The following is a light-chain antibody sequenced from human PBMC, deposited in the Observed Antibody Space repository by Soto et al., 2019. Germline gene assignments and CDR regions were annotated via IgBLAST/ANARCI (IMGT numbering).Light chain of an antibody. CDR2: GAS. Sequence: EIVLTQSPGTLSLSPGERATLSCRASQSISSSYFAWYQQKPGQAPRLLIYGASSRATGIPDRFSGSGSGTDFTLTISRLEPEDFAVYYCQQYGRSWTFGQGTKVEIK. J-gene: IGKJ1*01. V-gene: IGKV3-20*01. CDR1: QSISSSY. CDR3: QQYGRSWT.